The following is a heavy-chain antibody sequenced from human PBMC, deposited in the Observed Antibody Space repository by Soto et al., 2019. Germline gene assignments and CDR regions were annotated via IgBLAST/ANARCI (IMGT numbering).Heavy chain of an antibody. D-gene: IGHD3-10*01. Sequence: PGGSLRLSCAASGFTFSSYEMNWVRQAPGKGLEWVSYISSSGSTIYYADSVKGRFTISRDNAKNSLYLQMNSLRAEDTAVYYCASKRFGDPIDYWGQGTLVTVSS. CDR1: GFTFSSYE. V-gene: IGHV3-48*03. J-gene: IGHJ4*02. CDR3: ASKRFGDPIDY. CDR2: ISSSGSTI.